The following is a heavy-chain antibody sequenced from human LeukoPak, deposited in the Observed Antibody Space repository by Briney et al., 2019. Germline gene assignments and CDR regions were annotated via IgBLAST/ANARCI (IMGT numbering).Heavy chain of an antibody. CDR2: ISGSGGST. J-gene: IGHJ4*02. Sequence: GESLRLSCAASGFTFSSYAMSWVRQAPGKGLEWVSAISGSGGSTYYADSVKGRFTISRDNSKNTLYLQMNSMRAEDTAVYYCAKGDCSSTSCYTSPFDYWGQGTLVTVSS. V-gene: IGHV3-23*01. CDR1: GFTFSSYA. D-gene: IGHD2-2*02. CDR3: AKGDCSSTSCYTSPFDY.